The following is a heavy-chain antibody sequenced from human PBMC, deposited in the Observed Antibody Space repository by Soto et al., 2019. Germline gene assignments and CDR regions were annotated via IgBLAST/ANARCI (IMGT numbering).Heavy chain of an antibody. CDR2: IYPGDSDT. D-gene: IGHD1-26*01. V-gene: IGHV5-51*01. CDR3: ARAMVGDGSSTAFEK. J-gene: IGHJ4*03. Sequence: GASLKISCKGSGYSFISYWIGWVRQMSGKGLEWMGIIYPGDSDTQYTTYFQGQVTISADKSLTTTYLEWRGLKALDTTIYYCARAMVGDGSSTAFEKWGRGAMVTISS. CDR1: GYSFISYW.